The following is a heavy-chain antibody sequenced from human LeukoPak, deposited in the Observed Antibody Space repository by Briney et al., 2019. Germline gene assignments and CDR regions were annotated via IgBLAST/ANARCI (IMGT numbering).Heavy chain of an antibody. Sequence: SETLSLTCGVSGGSISDYYWTWIRQPPGKGLEWIGYIYFNGRAKIHPSLKSRVTISVDTSKNQFSLKLSSVTAADTAVYYCARSSGSYYDYFDYWGQGTLVTVSS. CDR3: ARSSGSYYDYFDY. J-gene: IGHJ4*02. CDR2: IYFNGRA. CDR1: GGSISDYY. D-gene: IGHD1-26*01. V-gene: IGHV4-59*08.